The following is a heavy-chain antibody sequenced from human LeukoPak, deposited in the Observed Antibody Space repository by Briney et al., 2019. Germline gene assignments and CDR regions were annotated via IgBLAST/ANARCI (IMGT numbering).Heavy chain of an antibody. D-gene: IGHD1-26*01. J-gene: IGHJ1*01. Sequence: PSDTLSLTCTVSGASLDFESYYWLWVRPSAGKGLAWVGRIDHGGVTNYNPSVQSRVTISLDTSQKQFCLRLNSGTAAETAVYYCARGHDYYSEYFQHWGQGTLVSVSS. V-gene: IGHV4-61*02. CDR2: IDHGGVT. CDR3: ARGHDYYSEYFQH. CDR1: GASLDFESYY.